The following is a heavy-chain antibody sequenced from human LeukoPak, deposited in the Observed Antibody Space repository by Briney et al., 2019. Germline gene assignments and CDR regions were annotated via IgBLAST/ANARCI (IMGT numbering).Heavy chain of an antibody. Sequence: GGSLRLSCAASGFTFSTYEMNWVRQAPGKGLEWISYITTSGTSTYYADSVKGRFTISRDNGKTALSLQMNSLRAEDTAVYYCVVHSATSCYWGQGTLVTVSS. CDR1: GFTFSTYE. D-gene: IGHD1-26*01. V-gene: IGHV3-48*03. CDR2: ITTSGTST. J-gene: IGHJ4*02. CDR3: VVHSATSCY.